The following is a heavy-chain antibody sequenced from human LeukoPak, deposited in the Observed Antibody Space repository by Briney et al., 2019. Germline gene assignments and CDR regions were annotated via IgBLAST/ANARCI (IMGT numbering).Heavy chain of an antibody. J-gene: IGHJ4*02. Sequence: SVKVSCKASGGTFSSYAISWVRQAPGQGLEWMGGIIPIFGTANYAQKFQGRVTITADESTSTAYVELSSLRSEDTAVYYCARVLDYYDSSGYSLDYWGQGTLVTVSS. CDR1: GGTFSSYA. D-gene: IGHD3-22*01. V-gene: IGHV1-69*13. CDR2: IIPIFGTA. CDR3: ARVLDYYDSSGYSLDY.